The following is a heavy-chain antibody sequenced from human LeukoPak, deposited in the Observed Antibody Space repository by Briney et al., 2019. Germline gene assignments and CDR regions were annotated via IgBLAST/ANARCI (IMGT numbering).Heavy chain of an antibody. CDR2: ISYDGVTK. V-gene: IGHV3-30*03. J-gene: IGHJ4*02. CDR3: ARDYHDSSGSYGVDF. D-gene: IGHD3-22*01. CDR1: GFTFSRYG. Sequence: TGGSLRLSCAAPGFTFSRYGMHWVRQAPGRGLEWVSLISYDGVTKYYADTVKGRFTISRDNSKSTLYMQMHSLRAEDTAVYYCARDYHDSSGSYGVDFWGQGTLVTVSS.